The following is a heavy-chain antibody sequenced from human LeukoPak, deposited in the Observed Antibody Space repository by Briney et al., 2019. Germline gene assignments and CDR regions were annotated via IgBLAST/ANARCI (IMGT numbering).Heavy chain of an antibody. V-gene: IGHV3-53*01. CDR1: GFTVSSNY. D-gene: IGHD1-14*01. J-gene: IGHJ4*02. CDR2: IYSGGST. Sequence: PGRSLRLSCAASGFTVSSNYMSWVRQAPGKGLEWVSVIYSGGSTYYADSVKGRYTISRDNSKNTVYLQMNSLRAEDTAVYYCATAEPPRRVLDYWGQGTLVTVSS. CDR3: ATAEPPRRVLDY.